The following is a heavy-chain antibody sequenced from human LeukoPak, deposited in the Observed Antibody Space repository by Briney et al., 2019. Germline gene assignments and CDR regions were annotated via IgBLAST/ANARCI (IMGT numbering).Heavy chain of an antibody. CDR2: IYYSGST. J-gene: IGHJ3*02. V-gene: IGHV4-61*08. CDR3: ARGPPDSYSSSWYGAFDI. D-gene: IGHD6-13*01. CDR1: GGSISSGGYY. Sequence: SETLSLACTVSGGSISSGGYYWSWIRQHPGKGLEWIGYIYYSGSTNYNPSLKSRVTISVDTSKNQFSLKLSSVTAADTAVYYCARGPPDSYSSSWYGAFDIWGQGTMVTVSS.